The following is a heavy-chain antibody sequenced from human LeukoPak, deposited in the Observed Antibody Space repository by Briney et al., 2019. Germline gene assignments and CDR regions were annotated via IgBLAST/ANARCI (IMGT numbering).Heavy chain of an antibody. J-gene: IGHJ3*01. V-gene: IGHV1-69*01. D-gene: IGHD3-22*01. CDR1: GGSFVP. Sequence: GSSVKVSCKSSGGSFVPLSWVRQAPGQGLEWVGGAIPIFSTAKYAQKFKDRVTITSDESTGTAYMELRSLRSEDTAVYYCARVGPPRRDHYFPSSGDYLPVFDLWGHGTRVTVSS. CDR3: ARVGPPRRDHYFPSSGDYLPVFDL. CDR2: AIPIFSTA.